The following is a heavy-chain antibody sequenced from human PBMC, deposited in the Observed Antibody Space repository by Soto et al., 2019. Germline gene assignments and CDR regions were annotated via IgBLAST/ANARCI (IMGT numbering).Heavy chain of an antibody. D-gene: IGHD1-26*01. V-gene: IGHV4-31*03. J-gene: IGHJ4*02. CDR3: ARFLGGEHDGYFDY. CDR1: GGSISSGGYY. CDR2: IYYSGST. Sequence: SETLSLTCTVSGGSISSGGYYWSWIRQHPGKGLEWIGYIYYSGSTYYNPSPKSRVTISVDTSKNQFSLKLSSVTAADTAVYYCARFLGGEHDGYFDYWGQGTRVTVSS.